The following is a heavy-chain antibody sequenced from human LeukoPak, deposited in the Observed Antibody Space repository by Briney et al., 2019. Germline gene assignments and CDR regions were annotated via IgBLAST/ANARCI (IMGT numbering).Heavy chain of an antibody. D-gene: IGHD2-2*01. J-gene: IGHJ4*02. CDR1: GGSISSSSYY. CDR3: ARDCSSSTSCYSLVNY. Sequence: SETLSLTCTGSGGSISSSSYYWGWIRQPPGKGLEWIGSIYYSGSTYYNPSLKSRVTISVDTSKNQFSLKLSSVTAADTAVYYCARDCSSSTSCYSLVNYWGQGTLVTVSS. V-gene: IGHV4-39*07. CDR2: IYYSGST.